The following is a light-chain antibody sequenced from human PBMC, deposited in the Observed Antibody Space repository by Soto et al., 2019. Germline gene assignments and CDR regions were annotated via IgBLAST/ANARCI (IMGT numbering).Light chain of an antibody. CDR2: DAS. Sequence: EIVLTQSPATLSLSPGERATLSCRASQSVTSYLAWYQQKPGQAPRLLIYDASNRATGIPARFTGSGSGTDFTLTINRLEPEDFAVYYCEQYDKSITFGGGTKV. J-gene: IGKJ4*01. V-gene: IGKV3-11*01. CDR3: EQYDKSIT. CDR1: QSVTSY.